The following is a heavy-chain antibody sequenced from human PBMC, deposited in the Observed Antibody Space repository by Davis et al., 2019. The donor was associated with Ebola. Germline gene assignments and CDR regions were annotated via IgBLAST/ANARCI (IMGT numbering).Heavy chain of an antibody. V-gene: IGHV4-4*02. CDR3: ARIYFYYYGMDV. CDR2: IYHSGST. Sequence: SETLSLTCAVSGGSISSSNWWRWVRQPPGKGLEWIGEIYHSGSTNYNPSLKSRVTISVDTSKNQFSLKLSSVTAADTAVYYCARIYFYYYGMDVWGQGTTVTVSS. J-gene: IGHJ6*02. CDR1: GGSISSSNW.